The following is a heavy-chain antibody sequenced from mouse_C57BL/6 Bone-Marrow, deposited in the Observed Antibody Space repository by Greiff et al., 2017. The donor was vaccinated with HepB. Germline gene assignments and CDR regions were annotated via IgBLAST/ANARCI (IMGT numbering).Heavy chain of an antibody. D-gene: IGHD3-2*02. CDR2: IDPSDSYT. Sequence: QVQLQQPGAELVMPGASVKLSCKASGYTFTSYWMHWVKQRPGQGLEWIGEIDPSDSYTNYNQKFKGKSTLTVDKSSSTAYMQLSSLTSEDSAVYYCARQLRRQGYWGQGTTLTVSS. V-gene: IGHV1-69*01. J-gene: IGHJ2*01. CDR1: GYTFTSYW. CDR3: ARQLRRQGY.